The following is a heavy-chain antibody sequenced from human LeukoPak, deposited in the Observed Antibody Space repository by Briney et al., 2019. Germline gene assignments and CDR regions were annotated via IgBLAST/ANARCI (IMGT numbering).Heavy chain of an antibody. V-gene: IGHV3-33*06. D-gene: IGHD3-10*01. Sequence: PGRSLRLSRAASGFTFSSHGMQWVRQAPGKGLEWVALIWYDGSRTNYVDSVMGRFTISRDSSKNTLYLQMDNLRVEDTPVYFCAKDLSYGSLWFDPWGQGTMVTLSS. J-gene: IGHJ5*02. CDR1: GFTFSSHG. CDR2: IWYDGSRT. CDR3: AKDLSYGSLWFDP.